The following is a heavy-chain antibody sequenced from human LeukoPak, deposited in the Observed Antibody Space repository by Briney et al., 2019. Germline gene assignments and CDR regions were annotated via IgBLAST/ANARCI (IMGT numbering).Heavy chain of an antibody. V-gene: IGHV3-23*01. CDR3: AKQPLTGDNYFDY. D-gene: IGHD7-27*01. CDR1: GFTLSSYA. Sequence: GGSLSLSCAASGFTLSSYAMSWVRQAPGKGLEWVSAISGSGGSTYYADSVKGRFTISRDNSKNTLYLQMNSLRAEDTAVYYCAKQPLTGDNYFDYWGQGTLVTVSS. J-gene: IGHJ4*02. CDR2: ISGSGGST.